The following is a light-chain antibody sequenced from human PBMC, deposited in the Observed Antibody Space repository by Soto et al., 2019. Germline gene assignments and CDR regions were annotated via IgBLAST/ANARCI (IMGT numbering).Light chain of an antibody. V-gene: IGKV3-15*01. CDR2: GAS. CDR1: QSVSHS. Sequence: EVLMTQSQATLSVSLGERVTLSFSAGQSVSHSLAWYQMRPGQPPRLLIYGASTRAADIPARFRGTGSGTDFTLTISSLQSEDFAVYFCQQYHIWHSWTFGQGTKVDI. CDR3: QQYHIWHSWT. J-gene: IGKJ1*01.